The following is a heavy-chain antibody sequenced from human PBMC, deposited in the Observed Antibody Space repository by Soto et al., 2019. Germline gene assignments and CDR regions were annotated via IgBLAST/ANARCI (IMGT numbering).Heavy chain of an antibody. CDR1: GYTFTSYY. D-gene: IGHD3-3*01. V-gene: IGHV1-46*03. Sequence: ASVKVSCKASGYTFTSYYMHWVRQAPGQGLEWMGIINPSGGSTSYAQKFQGRVTMTRDTSTSTVYMELSSLRSEDTAVYYCARDITQLWSGYGRYFDACGKGNLVTVSS. CDR2: INPSGGST. CDR3: ARDITQLWSGYGRYFDA. J-gene: IGHJ4*02.